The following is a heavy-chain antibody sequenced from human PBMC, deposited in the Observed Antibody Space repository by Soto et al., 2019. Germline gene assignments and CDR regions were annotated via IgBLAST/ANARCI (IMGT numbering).Heavy chain of an antibody. J-gene: IGHJ6*02. Sequence: ASVKVSCKVSGYTLTELSMHWVRQAPGKGLEWMGGFDPEDGDTIYAQKFQGRVTMTEDTSTDTAYMELSSLSSEDTAVYYCARVGHYYYGMDVWGQGTTVTVSS. CDR1: GYTLTELS. D-gene: IGHD3-10*01. CDR3: ARVGHYYYGMDV. V-gene: IGHV1-24*01. CDR2: FDPEDGDT.